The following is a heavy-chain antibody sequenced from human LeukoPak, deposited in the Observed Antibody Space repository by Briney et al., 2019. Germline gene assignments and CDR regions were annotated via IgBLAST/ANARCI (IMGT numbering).Heavy chain of an antibody. V-gene: IGHV4-34*01. Sequence: PSETLSLTCAVYGGSFSGYYWSWIRQPPGKGLEWIGEINHSGSTNYNPSLKSRVTISVDTSKNQFSLKLSSVTAADTAVYYCARLLPVLRYFDWLLYLPRYFDYWGQGTLVTVSS. D-gene: IGHD3-9*01. CDR3: ARLLPVLRYFDWLLYLPRYFDY. CDR2: INHSGST. J-gene: IGHJ4*02. CDR1: GGSFSGYY.